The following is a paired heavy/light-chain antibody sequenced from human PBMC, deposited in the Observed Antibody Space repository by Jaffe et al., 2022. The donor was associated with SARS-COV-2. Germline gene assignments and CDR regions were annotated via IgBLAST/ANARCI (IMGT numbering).Light chain of an antibody. Sequence: IVMTQSPDSLAVSLGERATINCRSSQNLLYSSNSKNYLAWYQQKPGQSPKLLIYWASTRNSGVPDRFSGSGSETDFTLTISSLQAEDVAVYYCQQYLGTTYTFGQGTKLEIK. J-gene: IGKJ2*01. CDR3: QQYLGTTYT. CDR1: QNLLYSSNSKNY. V-gene: IGKV4-1*01. CDR2: WAS.
Heavy chain of an antibody. CDR1: GFTFSNYW. J-gene: IGHJ4*02. CDR2: IKRGDGSEK. Sequence: DVQLVESGGDLVLPGGSLRLSCAASGFTFSNYWMSWVRQAPGKGLEWVANIKRGDGSEKYYVDSVKGRFSISRDNAKNSVFLQMNSLRAEDTAVYYCARLSDSIDCFGLDHWGRGTLVTVSS. D-gene: IGHD3-22*01. V-gene: IGHV3-7*01. CDR3: ARLSDSIDCFGLDH.